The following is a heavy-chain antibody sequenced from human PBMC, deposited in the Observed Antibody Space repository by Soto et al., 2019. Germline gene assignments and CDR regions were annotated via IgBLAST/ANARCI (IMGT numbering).Heavy chain of an antibody. D-gene: IGHD3-10*01. CDR1: GAPISSGGFY. Sequence: QVRLQESGPGLVRPSQTLSLTCNVSGAPISSGGFYWSWIRPPPGKGPEWIGYIYNSGTTFYNPSLGSRVTMSLDAAKNHSSLELRSVTVADTAVYYCAREPISTPRGVTQVDPWGQGTQVTVSS. CDR3: AREPISTPRGVTQVDP. V-gene: IGHV4-31*03. CDR2: IYNSGTT. J-gene: IGHJ5*02.